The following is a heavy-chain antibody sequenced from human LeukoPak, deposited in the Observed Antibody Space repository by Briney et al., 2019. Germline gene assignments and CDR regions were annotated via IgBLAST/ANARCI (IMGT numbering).Heavy chain of an antibody. Sequence: GGSLRLSCAASGFTFSSYAMHWVRQAPGKGLEWVAIISYDGSNKNYADSVKGRFTISRDNSKNTLYLQMNSLRAEDTAVYYCARGASVVTATAFDYWGQGSLVTVSS. CDR2: ISYDGSNK. CDR1: GFTFSSYA. D-gene: IGHD2-21*02. V-gene: IGHV3-30-3*01. CDR3: ARGASVVTATAFDY. J-gene: IGHJ4*02.